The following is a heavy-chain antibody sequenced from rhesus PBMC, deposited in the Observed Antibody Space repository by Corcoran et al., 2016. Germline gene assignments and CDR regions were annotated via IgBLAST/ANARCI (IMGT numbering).Heavy chain of an antibody. CDR1: GVTFSSYG. V-gene: IGHV3-54*02. J-gene: IGHJ1*01. CDR2: ISFDGSKK. CDR3: ARDRERQLELYFEF. Sequence: EVQLVESGGGLVQPGGSLRLSCAASGVTFSSYGMHWVRQAPGKGLEWVAVISFDGSKKYYEDSVKDRFIISRDNSKHMLYLQMNDLNLEDTAVYYCARDRERQLELYFEFWGQGALVTVSS. D-gene: IGHD6-25*01.